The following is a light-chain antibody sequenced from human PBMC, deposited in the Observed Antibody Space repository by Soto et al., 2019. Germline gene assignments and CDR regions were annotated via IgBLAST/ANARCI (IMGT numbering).Light chain of an antibody. Sequence: QSALTQPASVSGSPGQSNTISCTGTSRDIGDYNYVSWYQQHPGKAPKLMIYDVSNRPSGVSIRFSGSKSGNTASLTISGLQAEDEADYYCSSSTSSSTLVLFGGGTKLTVL. V-gene: IGLV2-14*03. CDR2: DVS. J-gene: IGLJ2*01. CDR3: SSSTSSSTLVL. CDR1: SRDIGDYNY.